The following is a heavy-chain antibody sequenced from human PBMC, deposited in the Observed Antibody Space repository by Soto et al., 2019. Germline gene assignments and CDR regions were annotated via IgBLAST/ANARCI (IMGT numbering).Heavy chain of an antibody. CDR1: GYSFTSYW. CDR2: IDPSDSYT. CDR3: ARLPEARYYYDSSGY. D-gene: IGHD3-22*01. Sequence: GESLKISCQGSGYSFTSYWISWVRQMPGKGLEWMGRIDPSDSYTNYSPSFHGHVTISADKSISTAYLQWSSLKASDTAMYYCARLPEARYYYDSSGYWGQGTLVTVSS. J-gene: IGHJ4*02. V-gene: IGHV5-10-1*01.